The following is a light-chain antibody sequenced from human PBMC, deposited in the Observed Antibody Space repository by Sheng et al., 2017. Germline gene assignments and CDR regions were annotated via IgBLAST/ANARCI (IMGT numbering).Light chain of an antibody. CDR3: SSYTSSYTVI. V-gene: IGLV2-14*03. J-gene: IGLJ2*01. Sequence: PGQSITISCTGTSSDVGGYNYVSWYQQHPGKAPKLMIYDVSDRPSGVSDRFSGSKSGNTASLTISGLQAEDEADYYCSSYTSSYTVIFGGGSKLTVL. CDR1: SSDVGGYNY. CDR2: DVS.